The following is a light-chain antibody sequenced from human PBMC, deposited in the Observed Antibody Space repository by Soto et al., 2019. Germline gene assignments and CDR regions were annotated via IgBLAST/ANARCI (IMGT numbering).Light chain of an antibody. J-gene: IGKJ1*01. CDR3: QQHSHWPPWT. V-gene: IGKV3-11*01. Sequence: EVVLTQSPATLSLSPGERATLSCRASQNVRTFLDGYQQKPGQAPRLLIYGASNRATGIPARFSGSGSGTDFTLTISSLEPEDFAVYYCQQHSHWPPWTFGQGTRVDIQ. CDR2: GAS. CDR1: QNVRTF.